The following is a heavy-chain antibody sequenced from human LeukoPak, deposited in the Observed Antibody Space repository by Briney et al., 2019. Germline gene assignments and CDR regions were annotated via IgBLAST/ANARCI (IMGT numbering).Heavy chain of an antibody. CDR3: ARRIAIPYRSRLYFDY. CDR1: GGSFSGYY. V-gene: IGHV4-34*01. CDR2: INHSGST. D-gene: IGHD6-19*01. J-gene: IGHJ4*02. Sequence: SETLSLTCAVYGGSFSGYYWSWIRQPPGKGLEWIGEINHSGSTNYNPSLKSRVTISVDTSKNQFSLKLSSVTAADTAVYYCARRIAIPYRSRLYFDYWGQGTLVTVSS.